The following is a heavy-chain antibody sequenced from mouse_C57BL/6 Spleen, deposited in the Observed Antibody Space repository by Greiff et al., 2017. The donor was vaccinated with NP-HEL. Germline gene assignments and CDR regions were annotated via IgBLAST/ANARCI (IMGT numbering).Heavy chain of an antibody. CDR2: ISNGGGST. CDR1: GFTFSDYY. J-gene: IGHJ4*01. Sequence: EVQGVESGGGLVQPGGSLKLSCAASGFTFSDYYMYWVRQTPEKRLEWVAYISNGGGSTYYPDTVKGRFTISRDNAKNTLYLQMRRLKSDDTAMYYCARPHYYGSSHYYAMDYWGQGTSVTVSS. V-gene: IGHV5-12*01. D-gene: IGHD1-1*01. CDR3: ARPHYYGSSHYYAMDY.